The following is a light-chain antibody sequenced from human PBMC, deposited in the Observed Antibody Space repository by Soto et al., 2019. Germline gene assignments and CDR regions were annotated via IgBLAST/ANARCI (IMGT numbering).Light chain of an antibody. CDR3: QQLNSYHPLT. CDR1: QGISSY. CDR2: AAS. V-gene: IGKV1-9*01. Sequence: DIHVTQSPSFLSASVGDRVTITCRASQGISSYLAWYQQKPGKAPKLLIYAASTLQSGVPSRFSGSGSGTEFTLTISSLQPEDFATYYCQQLNSYHPLTFGGGTKVDIK. J-gene: IGKJ4*01.